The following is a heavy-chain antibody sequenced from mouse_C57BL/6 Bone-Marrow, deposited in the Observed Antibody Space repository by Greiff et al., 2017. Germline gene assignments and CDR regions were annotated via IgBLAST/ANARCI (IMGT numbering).Heavy chain of an antibody. Sequence: EVQLVESGGDLVKPGGSLKLSCAASGFTFSRYGMSWVRQTPDKRLEWVATISSGGSYTYYPDSVKGRFTISRDNAKNTLYLQMSSLKSEDTAMYYCARLWFFDYWGQGTTLTVSS. CDR2: ISSGGSYT. CDR3: ARLWFFDY. CDR1: GFTFSRYG. D-gene: IGHD2-2*01. J-gene: IGHJ2*01. V-gene: IGHV5-6*01.